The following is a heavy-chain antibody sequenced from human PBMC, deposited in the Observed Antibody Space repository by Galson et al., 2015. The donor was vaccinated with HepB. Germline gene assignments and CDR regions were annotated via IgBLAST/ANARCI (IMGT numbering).Heavy chain of an antibody. J-gene: IGHJ6*03. Sequence: SLRLSCAASGFTFSSYWMHWVRQAPGKGLVWASRINSDGSSTSYADSVKGRFTISRDNAKNTLYLQMNSLRAEDTAVYYCAQSNGLPYWDYYYYMDVWGKGTTVTVSS. CDR1: GFTFSSYW. CDR3: AQSNGLPYWDYYYYMDV. D-gene: IGHD2-8*02. CDR2: INSDGSST. V-gene: IGHV3-74*01.